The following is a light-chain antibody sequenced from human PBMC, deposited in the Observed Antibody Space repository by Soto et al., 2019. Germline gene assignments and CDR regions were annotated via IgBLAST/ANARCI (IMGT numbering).Light chain of an antibody. J-gene: IGLJ2*01. V-gene: IGLV2-8*01. CDR1: SSDVGGYNY. CDR2: EVS. CDR3: SSYAGSYVV. Sequence: SVLTQPPSASGSPGQSVTISCTGTSSDVGGYNYVSWYQQHPGKAPKLMIYEVSKWPSGVPDRFAGSKSGNTASLTVSGLQAEDEAEYYCSSYAGSYVVFGGGTKLTVL.